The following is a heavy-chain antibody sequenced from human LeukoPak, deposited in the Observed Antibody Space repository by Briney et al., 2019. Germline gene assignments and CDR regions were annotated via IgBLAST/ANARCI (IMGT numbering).Heavy chain of an antibody. CDR2: IYHAGST. D-gene: IGHD6-19*01. Sequence: PSETLSLTCTVSGASISSSNWWTWVRQPPREALEWIGEIYHAGSTKYNPSLRSRLTISVDKSKNSFSLSLTSVTAADTAFYYCARSAAVTGQFDFWGPGTLVTVSS. CDR3: ARSAAVTGQFDF. J-gene: IGHJ4*02. CDR1: GASISSSNW. V-gene: IGHV4-4*02.